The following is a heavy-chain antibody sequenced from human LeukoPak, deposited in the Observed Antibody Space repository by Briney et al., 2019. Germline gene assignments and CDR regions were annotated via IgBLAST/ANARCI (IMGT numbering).Heavy chain of an antibody. CDR1: GFTFSSYG. Sequence: GGSLRLSCAASGFTFSSYGMNWVRQAPGKGLEWVSYISSSSSTIYYADSVKGRFTISRDNAKNSLYLQMNSLRAEDTAVYYCARVLSGSWDWFDPWGQGTLVTVSS. CDR2: ISSSSSTI. CDR3: ARVLSGSWDWFDP. D-gene: IGHD3-22*01. V-gene: IGHV3-48*01. J-gene: IGHJ5*02.